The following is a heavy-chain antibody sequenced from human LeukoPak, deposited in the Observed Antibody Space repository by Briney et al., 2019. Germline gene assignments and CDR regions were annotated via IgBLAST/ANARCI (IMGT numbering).Heavy chain of an antibody. J-gene: IGHJ4*02. Sequence: ASVKVSFKASGYTFTTYNINWVRQAPGQGLEWMGWISGYNGNTNYAQKLQGRVTMTTDTSTSTAYMELRSLRSEDTAVYYCAHAAGATTSFDYWGQGTLVTVSS. V-gene: IGHV1-18*01. CDR2: ISGYNGNT. CDR1: GYTFTTYN. D-gene: IGHD1-26*01. CDR3: AHAAGATTSFDY.